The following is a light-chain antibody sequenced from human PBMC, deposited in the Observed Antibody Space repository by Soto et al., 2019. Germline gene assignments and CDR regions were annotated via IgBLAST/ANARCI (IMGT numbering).Light chain of an antibody. CDR3: QQLDTYPLT. Sequence: DIQLTQSPSFLSASVGDRVTITCRASQGIRSYLAWYQQKPGKAPKLLIYAASTLQSGVPSRFSGSGSGTEFTLTIGSLQPEDFATFYCQQLDTYPLTFGGGTKVEIK. V-gene: IGKV1-9*01. J-gene: IGKJ4*01. CDR2: AAS. CDR1: QGIRSY.